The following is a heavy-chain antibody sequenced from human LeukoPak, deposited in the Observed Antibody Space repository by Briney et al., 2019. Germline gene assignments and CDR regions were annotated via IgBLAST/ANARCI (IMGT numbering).Heavy chain of an antibody. CDR2: MNPNSGNT. CDR3: ARTGIVVEHYYYGMDV. J-gene: IGHJ6*02. D-gene: IGHD2-2*01. V-gene: IGHV1-8*01. Sequence: ASVKVSCKASGYTFTSYDINWVRQATGQGLEWMGWMNPNSGNTGYAQKFQGRVTMTRNTSISTAYMELSSLSSEDTAVYYCARTGIVVEHYYYGMDVWGQGTTVTVSS. CDR1: GYTFTSYD.